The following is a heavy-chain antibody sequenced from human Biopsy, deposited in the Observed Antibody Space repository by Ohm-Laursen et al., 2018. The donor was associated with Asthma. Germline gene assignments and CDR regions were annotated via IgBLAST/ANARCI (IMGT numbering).Heavy chain of an antibody. Sequence: SLRLSCAASGFAFGNYAMYWVCQAPGKGPEWVALISYDGREKGYVDSVKGRFTISRDNFRNTLYVEMSSLRPEDSATYYCAKDRFDGSVTSHYYYYGIDVWGQGTAVTVSS. CDR3: AKDRFDGSVTSHYYYYGIDV. CDR1: GFAFGNYA. CDR2: ISYDGREK. V-gene: IGHV3-30*18. J-gene: IGHJ6*02. D-gene: IGHD3-10*01.